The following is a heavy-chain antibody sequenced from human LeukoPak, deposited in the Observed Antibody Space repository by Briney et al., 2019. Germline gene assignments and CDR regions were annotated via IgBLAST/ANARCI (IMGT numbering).Heavy chain of an antibody. V-gene: IGHV1-2*02. CDR1: GYSFSDNY. J-gene: IGHJ4*02. CDR3: ARAPKSGPNMWYFDY. D-gene: IGHD5-12*01. Sequence: ASVKVSCKASGYSFSDNYVHWVRQAPGLGLQLLGWINPNNGVTDYAQRFQGRVIMTRDTSISTVYMELSGLKSDDTAVYYCARAPKSGPNMWYFDYWGQGTLVTVSS. CDR2: INPNNGVT.